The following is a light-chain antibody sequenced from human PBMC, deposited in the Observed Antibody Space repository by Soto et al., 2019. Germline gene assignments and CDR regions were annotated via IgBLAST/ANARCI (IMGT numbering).Light chain of an antibody. V-gene: IGKV1-12*01. Sequence: DIQMTQSPSSVPASVGDRVTITCRASQGVSRWLDWFQQKPGKDPKLLIYATSSLQSGVPSRFSGSGSGTVFTLTISSLQPEDFATYYCLQANSVPFTFGPGTKVEIK. CDR2: ATS. CDR1: QGVSRW. CDR3: LQANSVPFT. J-gene: IGKJ3*01.